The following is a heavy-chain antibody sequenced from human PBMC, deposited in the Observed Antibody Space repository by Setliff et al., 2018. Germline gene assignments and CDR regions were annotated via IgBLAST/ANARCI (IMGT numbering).Heavy chain of an antibody. J-gene: IGHJ3*02. Sequence: SETLSLTCTVSGGSISSGDYHWSWIRQPPGKGLEFVGYIYYSGSTYYNPSLKSRVTISIDTSKNQCSLKVNSVTAADTAVYYCASAPLLYSDSSGLSGTFDIWGQGTMVTVS. CDR3: ASAPLLYSDSSGLSGTFDI. CDR1: GGSISSGDYH. V-gene: IGHV4-30-4*08. CDR2: IYYSGST. D-gene: IGHD3-22*01.